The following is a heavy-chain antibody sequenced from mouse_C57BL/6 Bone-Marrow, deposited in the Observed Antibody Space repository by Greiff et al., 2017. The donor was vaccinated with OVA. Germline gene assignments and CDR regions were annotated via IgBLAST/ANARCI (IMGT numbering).Heavy chain of an antibody. J-gene: IGHJ2*01. CDR2: ISSGGDYI. Sequence: EVMLVESGEGLVKPGGSLKLSCAASGFTFSSYAMSWVRQTPEKRLEWVAYISSGGDYIYYADTVKGRFTISRDNARNTLYLQMSSLKSEDTAMYYGTRDPYYYGSSFDYWGQGTTLTVSS. CDR3: TRDPYYYGSSFDY. CDR1: GFTFSSYA. V-gene: IGHV5-9-1*02. D-gene: IGHD1-1*01.